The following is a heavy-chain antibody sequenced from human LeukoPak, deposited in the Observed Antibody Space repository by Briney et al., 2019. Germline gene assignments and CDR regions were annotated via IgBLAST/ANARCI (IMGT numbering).Heavy chain of an antibody. Sequence: GGSLRLSCAASGFTFTTYWMSWVRQAPGKGLEWVANIKQDGNEKYYVDSVKGRFTISRDNAKNSLYLQMNSLRVEDTAIYYCARDPYNGAYSEGYYYYYMDVWGKGTTVTVSS. CDR1: GFTFTTYW. V-gene: IGHV3-7*01. CDR3: ARDPYNGAYSEGYYYYYMDV. D-gene: IGHD1-1*01. CDR2: IKQDGNEK. J-gene: IGHJ6*03.